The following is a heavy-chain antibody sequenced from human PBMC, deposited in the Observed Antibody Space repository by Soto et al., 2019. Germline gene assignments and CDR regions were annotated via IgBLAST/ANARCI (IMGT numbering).Heavy chain of an antibody. Sequence: GASVNVSCKASGGTFSSYAISWVRQAPGQGLEWMGGIIPIFGTANYAQKFQGRVTITADESTSTAYMELSSLRSEDTAVYYCARDETRYCSGGSCYSGIWFDPWGQGTLVTVSS. CDR1: GGTFSSYA. J-gene: IGHJ5*02. D-gene: IGHD2-15*01. V-gene: IGHV1-69*13. CDR2: IIPIFGTA. CDR3: ARDETRYCSGGSCYSGIWFDP.